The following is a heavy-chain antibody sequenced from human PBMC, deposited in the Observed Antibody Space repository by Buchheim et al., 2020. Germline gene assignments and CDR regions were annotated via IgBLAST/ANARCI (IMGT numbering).Heavy chain of an antibody. D-gene: IGHD2-2*02. CDR2: IYYSGST. J-gene: IGHJ5*02. V-gene: IGHV4-61*01. Sequence: QVQLQESGPGLVKPSETLSLTCTVSGGSVSSGSYYWSWIRQPPGKGLEWVGYIYYSGSTNYNPSLKRRVTISVDTSKNQFSLKLSSVTAAETAVYYCARDQGYCSSTSCYSLGFDPWGQGTL. CDR3: ARDQGYCSSTSCYSLGFDP. CDR1: GGSVSSGSYY.